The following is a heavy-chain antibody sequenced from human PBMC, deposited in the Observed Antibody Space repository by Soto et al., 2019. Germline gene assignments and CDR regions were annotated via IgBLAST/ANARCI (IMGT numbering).Heavy chain of an antibody. J-gene: IGHJ4*02. D-gene: IGHD3-16*01. Sequence: QVQLVQSGAEVKKPGASVKVSCKASGYTFTSYGISWVRHAPGQGLEWMGWINAYNGNTNYAQKLQGRVTMTTDTSTSTASMQRRSLRSDDTAVYYCARDWFGVDYWGQGTLVTVSS. CDR2: INAYNGNT. V-gene: IGHV1-18*01. CDR3: ARDWFGVDY. CDR1: GYTFTSYG.